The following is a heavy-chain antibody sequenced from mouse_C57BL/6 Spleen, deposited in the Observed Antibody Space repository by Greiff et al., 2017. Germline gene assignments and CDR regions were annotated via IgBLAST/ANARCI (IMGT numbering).Heavy chain of an antibody. CDR1: GYTFTSYW. J-gene: IGHJ2*01. Sequence: QVQLQQPGAELVKPGASVKMSCKASGYTFTSYWITWVKQSPGQGLGWIGDIDPGGGSTNYNETFKSKATLTVDTSSSTAYMQLSRLTSEDSAVYYCARGFDDGYNLDSWGQRTTLTVSS. V-gene: IGHV1-55*01. CDR3: ARGFDDGYNLDS. D-gene: IGHD2-3*01. CDR2: IDPGGGST.